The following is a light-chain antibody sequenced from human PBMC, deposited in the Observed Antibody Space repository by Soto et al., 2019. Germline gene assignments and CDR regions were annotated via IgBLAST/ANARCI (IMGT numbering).Light chain of an antibody. J-gene: IGLJ2*01. CDR3: GTWDSSLSAVV. CDR2: DNN. Sequence: QSVLTQPPSVSAAPGQKVTISFSGSSSNIGNNYVSWYQQLPVTAPKLLIYDNNNRPSGIPDRFSGSKSGTSATLGITGLQTGDEADYYCGTWDSSLSAVVFGGGTKLTVL. CDR1: SSNIGNNY. V-gene: IGLV1-51*01.